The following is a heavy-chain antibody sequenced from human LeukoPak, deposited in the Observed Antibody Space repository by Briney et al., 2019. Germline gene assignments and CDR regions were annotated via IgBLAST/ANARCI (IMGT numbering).Heavy chain of an antibody. D-gene: IGHD1-26*01. J-gene: IGHJ4*02. CDR2: ISSSGSTI. V-gene: IGHV3-48*03. CDR3: AGERKPVGFDY. CDR1: GFTFSSYE. Sequence: GGSLRLSCAASGFTFSSYEMNWVRQAPGKGLEWVSYISSSGSTIYYADSVKGRFTISRDNAKNSLYLQMNSLRVEETAVYYCAGERKPVGFDYWAQGPRVTVSS.